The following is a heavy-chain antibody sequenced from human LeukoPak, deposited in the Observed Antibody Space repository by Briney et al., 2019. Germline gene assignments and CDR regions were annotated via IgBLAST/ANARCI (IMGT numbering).Heavy chain of an antibody. J-gene: IGHJ3*02. CDR3: ARDRNSGTYYEYAFDM. V-gene: IGHV1-2*02. CDR1: RYIFTGYY. Sequence: GASVKVSCKASRYIFTGYYMHWVRQAPGQGLEWMGWINPNSGGTSYAQKFQGRVTMTRDTSTSAAYMELSRLRSDDTAVYYCARDRNSGTYYEYAFDMWGQGTMVTVST. CDR2: INPNSGGT. D-gene: IGHD1-26*01.